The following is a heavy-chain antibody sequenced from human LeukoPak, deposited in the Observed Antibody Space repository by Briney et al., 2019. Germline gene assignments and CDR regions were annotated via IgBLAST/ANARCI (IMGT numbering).Heavy chain of an antibody. CDR3: ARDGGGIAEDVTNWFDA. J-gene: IGHJ5*02. V-gene: IGHV1-8*01. D-gene: IGHD6-13*01. CDR2: MNPNSGDS. Sequence: VASVKVSCKASGYTFTSFDINWVRQVTGQGLEWLGGMNPNSGDSDYAQKFQGRVTMTRDTSIRTAYMELSSLTSEDTAVYYCARDGGGIAEDVTNWFDAWGQGTLVTVSS. CDR1: GYTFTSFD.